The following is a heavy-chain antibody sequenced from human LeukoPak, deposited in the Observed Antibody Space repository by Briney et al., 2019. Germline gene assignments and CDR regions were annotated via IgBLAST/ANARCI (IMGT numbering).Heavy chain of an antibody. D-gene: IGHD5-18*01. J-gene: IGHJ5*02. CDR3: AREGFVDSYGYA. Sequence: GGSLRLSCAASGFTFSSYAMHWVRQAPGKGLEWVAVISYDGSNKYYTDSVKGRFTISRDNSKNTLYLQMNSLRAEDTAVYYCAREGFVDSYGYAWGQGTLVTVSS. CDR1: GFTFSSYA. V-gene: IGHV3-30-3*01. CDR2: ISYDGSNK.